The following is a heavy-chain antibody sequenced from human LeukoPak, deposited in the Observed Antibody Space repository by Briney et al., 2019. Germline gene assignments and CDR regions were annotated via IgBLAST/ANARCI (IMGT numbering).Heavy chain of an antibody. V-gene: IGHV5-51*01. CDR2: GYPSDSDT. D-gene: IGHD3-3*01. Sequence: GESLKISCKGSGYSFTSYWIGWVRQMPGKGLEWMGIGYPSDSDTKYSPSFEGQVTISVDKAISTAYLQWSSLKGSDTAMYYCARRTGRSGYGIWGQGTMVTVSS. J-gene: IGHJ3*02. CDR1: GYSFTSYW. CDR3: ARRTGRSGYGI.